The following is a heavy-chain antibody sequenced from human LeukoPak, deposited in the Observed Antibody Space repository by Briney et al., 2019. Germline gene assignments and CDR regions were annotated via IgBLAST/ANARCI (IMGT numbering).Heavy chain of an antibody. V-gene: IGHV3-9*02. J-gene: IGHJ1*01. CDR1: GSTSDDFA. D-gene: IGHD6-19*01. CDR2: ISWNSATR. Sequence: GGSLRLSCAAFGSTSDDFAMHRARPAPPHGLEWVPHISWNSATRRYGDSVKGRFTISRDNAKNSLYLQMNSLITEDTALYYCVLESVAFQHWGQGTLVTVSS. CDR3: VLESVAFQH.